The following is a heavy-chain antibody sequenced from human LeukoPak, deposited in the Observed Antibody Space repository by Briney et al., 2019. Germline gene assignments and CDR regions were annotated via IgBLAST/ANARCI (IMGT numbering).Heavy chain of an antibody. CDR1: GYTFTGYY. J-gene: IGHJ4*02. CDR3: ARERNGSYYAY. D-gene: IGHD1-26*01. Sequence: GASVKVSCKASGYTFTGYYIHWVRQAPGQGLEWMGWISPSSGSTNYAQKFHGRVTMTRDTSISIAYMELSRLRSDDTAVYYCARERNGSYYAYWGQGTLVTVSS. CDR2: ISPSSGST. V-gene: IGHV1-2*02.